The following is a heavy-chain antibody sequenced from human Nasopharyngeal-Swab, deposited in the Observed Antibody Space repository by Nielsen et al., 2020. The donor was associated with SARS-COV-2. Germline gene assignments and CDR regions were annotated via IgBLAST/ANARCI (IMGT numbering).Heavy chain of an antibody. Sequence: GESLKISCAASGFTISSNGMNWVRQAPGKGLEWVAYISSSSSTSYYADSVKGRFTISRDNPKNSLYLQMNSLRDEDTAAYYCARDVGIVGATLDNWDQGTLVTVSS. CDR1: GFTISSNG. J-gene: IGHJ4*02. V-gene: IGHV3-48*02. D-gene: IGHD1-26*01. CDR3: ARDVGIVGATLDN. CDR2: ISSSSSTS.